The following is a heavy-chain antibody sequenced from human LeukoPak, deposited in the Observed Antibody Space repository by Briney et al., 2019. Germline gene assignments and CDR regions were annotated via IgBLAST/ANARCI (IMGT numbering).Heavy chain of an antibody. V-gene: IGHV4-39*01. CDR2: IYYSGST. Sequence: SETLSLTCTVSGGSISSSSYYWGWIRQPPGKGLEWIGSIYYSGSTYYNPSLKSRVTISVDTSKNQFSLKLSSVTAADTAVYYCARRARGGSYYYGSGSYYLDYWGQGTLVTVSS. CDR1: GGSISSSSYY. J-gene: IGHJ4*02. CDR3: ARRARGGSYYYGSGSYYLDY. D-gene: IGHD3-10*01.